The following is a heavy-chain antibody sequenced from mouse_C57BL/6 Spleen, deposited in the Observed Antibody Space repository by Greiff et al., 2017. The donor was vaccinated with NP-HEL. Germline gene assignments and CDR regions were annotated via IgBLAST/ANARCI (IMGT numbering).Heavy chain of an antibody. CDR1: GFSLTSYG. D-gene: IGHD1-2*01. Sequence: VKLMESGPGLVAPSQSLSITCTVSGFSLTSYGVHWVRQPPGKGLEWLVVIWSDGSTTYNSALKSRLSISKDNSKSQVFLKMNSLQTDDTAMYYCARHGGLRLHWYFDVWGTGTTVTVSS. CDR3: ARHGGLRLHWYFDV. J-gene: IGHJ1*03. V-gene: IGHV2-6-1*01. CDR2: IWSDGST.